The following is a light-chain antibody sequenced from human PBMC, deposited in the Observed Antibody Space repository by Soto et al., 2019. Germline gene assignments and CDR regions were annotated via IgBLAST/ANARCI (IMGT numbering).Light chain of an antibody. Sequence: EIVLTQSPGTLSLSPGERVTLSCRASQSVTNNYLAWYQQRPGQAPRLLMYGAFHRATGIPDRFSGSGSGTDFTLTISRLDPEDFAVYYCQRYGTSTGPFGQGTKVEIK. CDR3: QRYGTSTGP. V-gene: IGKV3-20*01. CDR1: QSVTNNY. J-gene: IGKJ1*01. CDR2: GAF.